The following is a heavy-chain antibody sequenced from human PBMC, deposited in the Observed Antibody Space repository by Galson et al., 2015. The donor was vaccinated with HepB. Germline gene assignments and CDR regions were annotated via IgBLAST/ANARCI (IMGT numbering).Heavy chain of an antibody. J-gene: IGHJ6*02. Sequence: SLRLSCAASGFIFNSYAMSWVRQAPGKGLEWVATLRPNGGSTYYAASVKGRFTISRDISKNTLFLQMTSLGDEDTAVYYCAKGMGYCRGGNCNTMYYFYYHGMDVWGQGTTVTVSS. CDR2: LRPNGGST. CDR3: AKGMGYCRGGNCNTMYYFYYHGMDV. V-gene: IGHV3-23*01. D-gene: IGHD2-15*01. CDR1: GFIFNSYA.